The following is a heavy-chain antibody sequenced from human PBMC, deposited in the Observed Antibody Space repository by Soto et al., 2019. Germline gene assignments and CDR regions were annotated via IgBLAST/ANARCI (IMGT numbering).Heavy chain of an antibody. CDR3: GEAQSWNGYYHEFDA. CDR2: VSGGGAST. CDR1: GFSFAGYA. D-gene: IGHD3-3*01. V-gene: IGHV3-23*01. Sequence: PGGSLRLSCAATGFSFAGYALTWVRQAPGKGLEWLSAVSGGGASTYYADSVRGRFSISRDVSGNMIYLQLNRLSAGATATSYRGEAQSWNGYYHEFDAWDQETLGATSS. J-gene: IGHJ4*03.